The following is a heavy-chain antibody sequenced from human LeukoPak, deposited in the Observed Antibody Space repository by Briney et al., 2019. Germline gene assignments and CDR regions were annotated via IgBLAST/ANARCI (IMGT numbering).Heavy chain of an antibody. J-gene: IGHJ4*02. CDR2: IYSGGST. Sequence: GGSLRLSCAASGFSVSRNYMTWIRQAPGEGLEWVSLIYSGGSTSYADSVKGRFTISRDNSKNTLYLQMNSLRAEDTAIYCCAKYVIQQLRTSGYDYFDWWGQGTLVTVSS. CDR3: AKYVIQQLRTSGYDYFDW. D-gene: IGHD5-12*01. CDR1: GFSVSRNY. V-gene: IGHV3-53*01.